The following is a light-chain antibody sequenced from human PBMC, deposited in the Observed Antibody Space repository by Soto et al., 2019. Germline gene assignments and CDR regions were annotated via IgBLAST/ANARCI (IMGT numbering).Light chain of an antibody. Sequence: DIQMTQAAATLSGCLGDGVTITCRASQTVSSWWAWYQQKKGNAPKLLIYKASTLKSGVPSRFSGSGSGTEFTLTISSLQPDDFATYYCQHYNSYSEAFGQGTKVDIK. V-gene: IGKV1-5*03. CDR2: KAS. CDR1: QTVSSW. J-gene: IGKJ1*01. CDR3: QHYNSYSEA.